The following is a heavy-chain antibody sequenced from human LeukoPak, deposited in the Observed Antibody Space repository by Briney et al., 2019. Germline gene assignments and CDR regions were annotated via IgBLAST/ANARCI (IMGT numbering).Heavy chain of an antibody. Sequence: PSETLSLTCTVSGGSISSSSYYWGWIRQPPGKGLEWIGSIYYSGSTYYNPSLKSRVTISVDPSKNQFSLKLSSVTAADTAVYYCARQYYYDSSGYYLDYWGQGTLVTVS. D-gene: IGHD3-22*01. J-gene: IGHJ4*02. CDR1: GGSISSSSYY. CDR2: IYYSGST. V-gene: IGHV4-39*01. CDR3: ARQYYYDSSGYYLDY.